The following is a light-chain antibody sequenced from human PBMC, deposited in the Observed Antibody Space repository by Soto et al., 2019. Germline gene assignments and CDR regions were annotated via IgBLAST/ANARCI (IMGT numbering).Light chain of an antibody. J-gene: IGLJ1*01. CDR2: KNN. Sequence: QSVLTQPPSVSGTPGQRVTISCSGSSSNIGSNYVYWYQQLPGTAPKLLIYKNNQRPSGVPDRFSGSKSGTSASLAISGLRSEDEADYYCAAWEDSLSAYVFGTGTKVTVL. V-gene: IGLV1-47*01. CDR1: SSNIGSNY. CDR3: AAWEDSLSAYV.